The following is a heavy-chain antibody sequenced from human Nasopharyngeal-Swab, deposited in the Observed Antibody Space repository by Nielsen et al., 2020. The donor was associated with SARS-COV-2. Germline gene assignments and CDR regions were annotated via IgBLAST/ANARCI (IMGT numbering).Heavy chain of an antibody. D-gene: IGHD3-3*01. J-gene: IGHJ6*02. CDR2: ISWNSGSI. CDR3: AKDIGSGYDFWSAYCTYYYYGMDV. Sequence: GGSLRLSCAASGFTFDDYAMHWVRQAPGKGLEWVSGISWNSGSIGYADSVKGRFTISRDNAKNSLYLQMNSLRAEDTALYYCAKDIGSGYDFWSAYCTYYYYGMDVWGQGTTVTVSS. V-gene: IGHV3-9*01. CDR1: GFTFDDYA.